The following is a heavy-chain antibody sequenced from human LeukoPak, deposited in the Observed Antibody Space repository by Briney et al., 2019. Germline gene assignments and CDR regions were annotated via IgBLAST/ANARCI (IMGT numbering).Heavy chain of an antibody. Sequence: SLRLSCAASGFTFDDYAMHWVRQAPGKGLEWVSAFSWNSGSIGYADSVKGRFTISRDNAKNSLYLQMNSLRAEDTALYYCAKDRGVGSGSYYSELDYWGQGNLVTVSS. J-gene: IGHJ4*02. V-gene: IGHV3-9*01. D-gene: IGHD3-10*01. CDR2: FSWNSGSI. CDR3: AKDRGVGSGSYYSELDY. CDR1: GFTFDDYA.